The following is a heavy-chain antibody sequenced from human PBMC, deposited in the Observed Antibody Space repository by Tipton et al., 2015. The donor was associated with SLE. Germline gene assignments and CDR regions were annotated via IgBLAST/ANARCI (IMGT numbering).Heavy chain of an antibody. D-gene: IGHD3-10*01. V-gene: IGHV4-39*02. J-gene: IGHJ4*02. Sequence: TLSLTCTVSGGSISSSSYYWGWIRQPPGKGLEWIGSIYYSGSIYYNPSLKSRVTISVDTSKNQFSLKLSSVTAADTAVYYCAREALGVNDYWGQGTLVTVSS. CDR3: AREALGVNDY. CDR1: GGSISSSSYY. CDR2: IYYSGSI.